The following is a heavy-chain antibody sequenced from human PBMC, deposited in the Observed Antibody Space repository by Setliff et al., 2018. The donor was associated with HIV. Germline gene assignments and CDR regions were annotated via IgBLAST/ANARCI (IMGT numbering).Heavy chain of an antibody. J-gene: IGHJ4*03. Sequence: SLRLSCAASGFTVSSNYMNWVRQAPGKGLEWVSIIYSGGTTYYADSVKGRFTISRDNSKNTLYLQMNSLRVEDTAVYHCARSPQGGYFDYWGQGTLVTVSS. CDR1: GFTVSSNY. CDR2: IYSGGTT. V-gene: IGHV3-53*01. CDR3: ARSPQGGYFDY.